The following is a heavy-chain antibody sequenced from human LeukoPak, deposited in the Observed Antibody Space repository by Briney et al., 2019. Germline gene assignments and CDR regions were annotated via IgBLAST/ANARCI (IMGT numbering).Heavy chain of an antibody. CDR2: ISYDGSNK. D-gene: IGHD6-13*01. CDR3: ARTDAAAGTGY. J-gene: IGHJ4*02. Sequence: PGGSLRLSCAASGFTFSSYGMHWVRQAPGKGLEWVAVISYDGSNKCYADSVKGRFTISRDNSKNTLYLQMNSLRAEDTAVYYCARTDAAAGTGYWGQGTLVTVSS. CDR1: GFTFSSYG. V-gene: IGHV3-30*03.